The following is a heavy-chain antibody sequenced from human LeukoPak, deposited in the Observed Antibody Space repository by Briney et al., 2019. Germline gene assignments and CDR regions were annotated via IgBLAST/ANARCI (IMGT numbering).Heavy chain of an antibody. V-gene: IGHV4-31*03. D-gene: IGHD4-11*01. Sequence: SETLSLTCIVSGDSIRGGNYYWTWIRQHPGKGLEWIGYIYYSEGTRFNPSLRSRVSMSLDTSKNQFSLRLTSVTVADTAVYYCARPYNNYYFDYWGQGILVTVSS. J-gene: IGHJ4*02. CDR1: GDSIRGGNYY. CDR3: ARPYNNYYFDY. CDR2: IYYSEGT.